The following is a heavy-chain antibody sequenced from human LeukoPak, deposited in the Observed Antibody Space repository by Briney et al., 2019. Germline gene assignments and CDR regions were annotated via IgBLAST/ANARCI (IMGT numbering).Heavy chain of an antibody. CDR2: ISGSGGST. Sequence: GGSLRLSCAASGFTFSSYAMSWVRQAPGKGLEWVSAISGSGGSTYYADSVKGRFTISRDNSKNTLYLQMNSLRAEDTAVYYCAKDPRRSYYYDSSGYEEEDYWGQGTLVTVSS. J-gene: IGHJ4*02. CDR1: GFTFSSYA. V-gene: IGHV3-23*01. D-gene: IGHD3-22*01. CDR3: AKDPRRSYYYDSSGYEEEDY.